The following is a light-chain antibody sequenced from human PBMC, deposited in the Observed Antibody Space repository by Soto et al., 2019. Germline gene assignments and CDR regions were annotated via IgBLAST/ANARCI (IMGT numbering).Light chain of an antibody. Sequence: EIVLTQSPATLSLSPGETTTLSCRASQSVNIYLAWYQQKPGQAPRLLIYDASYRATGVPARFSGAGSGTDFTLSISSLESEDFAVYYCEQRATWPLTFGGGTKVEI. CDR2: DAS. J-gene: IGKJ4*01. V-gene: IGKV3-11*01. CDR3: EQRATWPLT. CDR1: QSVNIY.